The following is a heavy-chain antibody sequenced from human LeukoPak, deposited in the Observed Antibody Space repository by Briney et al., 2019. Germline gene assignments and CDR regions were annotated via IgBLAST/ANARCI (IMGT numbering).Heavy chain of an antibody. V-gene: IGHV3-11*06. J-gene: IGHJ4*02. CDR3: ARDDFIGWIVVLTTFDY. Sequence: GGSLRLSCAASGFTFNDYYVSWIRQAPGKGLEWISYISSSSGYTKYADSVKGRFTISRDNAKNSLYLQMNSLRAEDTAVYYCARDDFIGWIVVLTTFDYWGQGTLVTVSS. D-gene: IGHD2/OR15-2a*01. CDR1: GFTFNDYY. CDR2: ISSSSGYT.